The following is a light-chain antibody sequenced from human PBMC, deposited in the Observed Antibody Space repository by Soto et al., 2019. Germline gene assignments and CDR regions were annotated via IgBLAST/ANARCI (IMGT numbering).Light chain of an antibody. CDR2: DAS. CDR1: QSVSSY. V-gene: IGKV3-11*01. Sequence: EIVMTQSPYTLSLSPGERATLSCRASQSVSSYLAWYQQKPGQAPRLLIYDASNRATGIPARYSGSGSGTDFTLTISSLEPEDFAIYYCQQRSNWPPFTFGPGTKVAIK. J-gene: IGKJ3*01. CDR3: QQRSNWPPFT.